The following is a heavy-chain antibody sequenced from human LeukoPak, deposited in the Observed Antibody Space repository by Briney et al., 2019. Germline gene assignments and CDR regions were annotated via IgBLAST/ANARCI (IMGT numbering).Heavy chain of an antibody. D-gene: IGHD2-2*02. CDR1: GGTFSSYA. CDR2: IIPIFGTA. J-gene: IGHJ5*02. CDR3: ARLVEDIVVVPAAIASKLNPPNWFDP. Sequence: SVKVSCKAFGGTFSSYAISWVRQAPGQGLEWMGGIIPIFGTANYAQKFQGRVTITTDESTSTAYMELSSLRSEDTAVYYCARLVEDIVVVPAAIASKLNPPNWFDPWGQGTLVTVSS. V-gene: IGHV1-69*05.